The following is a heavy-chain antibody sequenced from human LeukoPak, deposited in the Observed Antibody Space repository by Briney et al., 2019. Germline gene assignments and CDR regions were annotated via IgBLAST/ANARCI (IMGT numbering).Heavy chain of an antibody. J-gene: IGHJ3*02. CDR3: ARGDSPSGGAFDT. D-gene: IGHD3-22*01. V-gene: IGHV4-34*01. Sequence: SETLSLTCAVYGGSFSGYYWSWIRQPPGKGLEWIGEINHSGSTNYNPSLKSRVTISVDTSKNQFSLKLSSVTAADTAVYYCARGDSPSGGAFDTWGQGPMVTVSS. CDR1: GGSFSGYY. CDR2: INHSGST.